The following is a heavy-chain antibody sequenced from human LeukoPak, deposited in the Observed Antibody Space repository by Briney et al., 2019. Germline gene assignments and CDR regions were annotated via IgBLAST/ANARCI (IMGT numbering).Heavy chain of an antibody. Sequence: GGSLRLSCTASGFTFSSYGMHWVRQAPGKGLEWVAVISYDGSNKYYADSVKGRFTISRDNSKNTLYLQMNSLRAEDTAVYYCAQDKGDYYGSGSYFYYWGQGTLVTVSS. CDR3: AQDKGDYYGSGSYFYY. D-gene: IGHD3-10*01. CDR1: GFTFSSYG. V-gene: IGHV3-30*18. J-gene: IGHJ4*02. CDR2: ISYDGSNK.